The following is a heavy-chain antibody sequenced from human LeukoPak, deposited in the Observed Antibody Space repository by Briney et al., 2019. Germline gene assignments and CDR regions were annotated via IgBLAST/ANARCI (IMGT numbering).Heavy chain of an antibody. V-gene: IGHV3-13*01. CDR1: GFTFSSYS. D-gene: IGHD2-15*01. CDR2: IGTAGDT. Sequence: PGGSLRLSCAASGFTFSSYSMNWVRQATGKGLEWVSGIGTAGDTYYPGSVKGRFTISRENAKNSLYLQMNSLRAGDTAVYYCARVYCSGGICHFDYWGQGTLVTVSS. CDR3: ARVYCSGGICHFDY. J-gene: IGHJ4*02.